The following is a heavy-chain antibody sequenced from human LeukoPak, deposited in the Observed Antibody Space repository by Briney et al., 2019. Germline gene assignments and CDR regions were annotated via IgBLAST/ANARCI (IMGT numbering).Heavy chain of an antibody. V-gene: IGHV5-51*01. Sequence: GESLKISCEGSGYSFTSYLIGWVRQMPGEGLEWMVIIYPGDSDTRYSPSFQGQVTISADKSISTAYLQWNSLKASDTAMYYCARRGYGSGTYYFDYWGQGTLVTVSS. CDR2: IYPGDSDT. CDR3: ARRGYGSGTYYFDY. CDR1: GYSFTSYL. D-gene: IGHD3-10*01. J-gene: IGHJ4*02.